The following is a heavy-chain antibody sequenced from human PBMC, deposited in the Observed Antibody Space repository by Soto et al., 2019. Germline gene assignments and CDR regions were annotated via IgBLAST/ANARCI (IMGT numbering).Heavy chain of an antibody. J-gene: IGHJ6*02. D-gene: IGHD6-13*01. Sequence: SGPTREPTETLTLTCTVSGFSLSNARMGVSWIRQPPGKALEWLAHIFSNDEKSYSTSLKSRLTISKDTSKSQVVLTMTNMDPVDTATYYCARITVSSCSWYTYYYYGIDVWGQGTTVTGSS. CDR3: ARITVSSCSWYTYYYYGIDV. CDR1: GFSLSNARMG. V-gene: IGHV2-26*01. CDR2: IFSNDEK.